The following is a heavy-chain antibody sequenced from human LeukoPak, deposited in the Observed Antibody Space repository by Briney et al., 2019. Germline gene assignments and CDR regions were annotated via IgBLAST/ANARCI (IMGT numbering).Heavy chain of an antibody. D-gene: IGHD5-24*01. CDR3: ARAAVGMATIAPGDY. V-gene: IGHV3-64*01. CDR1: GFTFSGSA. J-gene: IGHJ4*02. CDR2: ISSNGGST. Sequence: PGGSLRLSCAASGFTFSGSAMHWVRQAPGKGLEYVSAISSNGGSTYYANSVKGRFTISRDNSKNTLYLQMGSLRAEDMAVYYCARAAVGMATIAPGDYWGQGTLVTVSS.